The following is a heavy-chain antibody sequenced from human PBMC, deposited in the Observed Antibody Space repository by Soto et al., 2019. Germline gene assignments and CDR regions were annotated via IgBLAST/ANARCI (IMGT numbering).Heavy chain of an antibody. J-gene: IGHJ4*02. CDR2: ISGSGGST. D-gene: IGHD3-22*01. Sequence: GGSLRLSCAASGFTFSSYAMSWFRQAPGKGLEWVSAISGSGGSTYYADSVKGRFTISRDNSKNTLYLQMNSLRAEDTAVYYCAKDTTGRYDSLLDYWGQGTLVTVSS. V-gene: IGHV3-23*01. CDR3: AKDTTGRYDSLLDY. CDR1: GFTFSSYA.